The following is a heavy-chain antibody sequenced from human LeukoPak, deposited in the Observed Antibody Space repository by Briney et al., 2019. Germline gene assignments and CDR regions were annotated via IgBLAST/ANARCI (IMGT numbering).Heavy chain of an antibody. D-gene: IGHD6-19*01. CDR1: GYSISSSYW. CDR2: IYYSGST. J-gene: IGHJ3*02. V-gene: IGHV4-28*01. Sequence: SETLSLTCAVSGYSISSSYWWGWIRQSPGKGLEWIGYIYYSGSTYYNPSLKSRVTMSVDTSKNQFSLKLNSVTAVDTAVYYCARILSSGWTGGAFDIWGQGTMVIASS. CDR3: ARILSSGWTGGAFDI.